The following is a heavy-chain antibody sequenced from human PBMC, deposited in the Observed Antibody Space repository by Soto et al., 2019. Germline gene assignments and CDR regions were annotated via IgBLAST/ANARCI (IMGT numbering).Heavy chain of an antibody. Sequence: PGESLKISCEGSGYSFTSYWISWVRQMPGKGLEWMGRIDPSDSYTNYSPSFQGHVTISADKSISTAYLQWSSLKASDTAMYYCARQGELLNGMDVWGQGTTVTVSS. CDR1: GYSFTSYW. CDR2: IDPSDSYT. J-gene: IGHJ6*02. V-gene: IGHV5-10-1*01. CDR3: ARQGELLNGMDV. D-gene: IGHD1-26*01.